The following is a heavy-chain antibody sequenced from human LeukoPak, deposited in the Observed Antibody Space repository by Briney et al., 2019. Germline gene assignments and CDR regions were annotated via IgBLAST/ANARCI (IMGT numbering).Heavy chain of an antibody. V-gene: IGHV4-4*07. CDR2: IYTSGNT. J-gene: IGHJ5*02. CDR1: GGSISSYF. Sequence: PSETLSLTCNVSGGSISSYFWSWIRQPAGKGLEWIGRIYTSGNTNYNPSLKSRLTMSVDTSKNQFSLKLSSVTAADTAVYYCARDYLNWFDPWGQGTLVTVSS. CDR3: ARDYLNWFDP.